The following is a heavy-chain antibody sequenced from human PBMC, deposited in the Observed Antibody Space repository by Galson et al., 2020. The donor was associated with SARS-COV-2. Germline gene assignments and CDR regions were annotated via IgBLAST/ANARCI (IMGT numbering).Heavy chain of an antibody. CDR2: IWYDGSNK. D-gene: IGHD6-19*01. Sequence: LSLTCAASGFTFSSYGMHWVRQAPGKGLEWVAVIWYDGSNKYYADSVKGRFTISRDNSKNTLYLQMNSLRAEDTAVYYCARDLAVAEPDDYWGQGTLVTVAS. V-gene: IGHV3-33*01. CDR1: GFTFSSYG. CDR3: ARDLAVAEPDDY. J-gene: IGHJ4*02.